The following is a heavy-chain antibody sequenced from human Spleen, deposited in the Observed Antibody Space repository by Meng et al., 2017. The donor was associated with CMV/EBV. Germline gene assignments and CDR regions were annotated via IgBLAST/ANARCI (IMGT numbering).Heavy chain of an antibody. V-gene: IGHV3-30*04. CDR3: AKEGYDWYFDL. D-gene: IGHD5-18*01. CDR1: GFTFSRST. J-gene: IGHJ2*01. Sequence: SLKISCAASGFTFSRSTMHWVRQAPGTGLEWVAAISYDGSYKYLAASVKGRFIISRDNSKNTLFLQMNRLRIEDTALYYCAKEGYDWYFDLWGRGTLVTVSS. CDR2: ISYDGSYK.